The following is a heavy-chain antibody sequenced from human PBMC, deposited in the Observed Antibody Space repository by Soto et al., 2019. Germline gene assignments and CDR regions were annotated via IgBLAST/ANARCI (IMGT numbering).Heavy chain of an antibody. CDR3: VRDGTKTLRDWFDP. CDR1: GASISGFY. CDR2: IYAPGTT. Sequence: QVPLQESGPGLVKPSETLSLTCTVSGASISGFYWSWIRKSAGKGLEWIGRIYAPGTTDYNPSLTSRVMLSIDTSKKQFSLKLRSVTAADTAVYYCVRDGTKTLRDWFDPWGQGISVTVSS. V-gene: IGHV4-4*07. D-gene: IGHD1-1*01. J-gene: IGHJ5*02.